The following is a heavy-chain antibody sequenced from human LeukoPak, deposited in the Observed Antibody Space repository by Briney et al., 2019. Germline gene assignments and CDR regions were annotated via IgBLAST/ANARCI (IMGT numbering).Heavy chain of an antibody. CDR3: ARQNIMNSSPLDY. CDR1: GFTFSSYW. Sequence: RGSLRLSCAASGFTFSSYWMSWVRQAPGKGLEWVANIKQDGSEKYYVDSVKGRFTISRDNAKNSLYLQMNSLRAEDTAVYYCARQNIMNSSPLDYWGQGTLVTVSS. J-gene: IGHJ4*02. CDR2: IKQDGSEK. V-gene: IGHV3-7*01. D-gene: IGHD6-13*01.